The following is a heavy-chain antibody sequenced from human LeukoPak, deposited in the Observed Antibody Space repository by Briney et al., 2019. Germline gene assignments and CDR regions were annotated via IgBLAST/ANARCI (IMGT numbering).Heavy chain of an antibody. CDR2: ISAYNGNT. CDR1: GYTFTSYG. D-gene: IGHD3-22*01. J-gene: IGHJ1*01. V-gene: IGHV1-18*01. CDR3: ARGNDSRGYFNPYAEYFQH. Sequence: ASVKVSCKASGYTFTSYGISWVRQAPGQGLEWMGWISAYNGNTNYAQKLQGRVTMTTDTSTSTAYMELRSLRSDDAAVYYCARGNDSRGYFNPYAEYFQHWGQGTLVTVSS.